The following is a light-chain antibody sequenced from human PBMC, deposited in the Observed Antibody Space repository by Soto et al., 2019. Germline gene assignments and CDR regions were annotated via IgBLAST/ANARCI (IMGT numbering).Light chain of an antibody. J-gene: IGLJ2*01. CDR1: SSNIGSNH. CDR3: SARDDSLSGVV. CDR2: RSD. Sequence: QSVLTQPPSASGTPGQRVTISCSGSSSNIGSNHVYWYQQFPGMAPKLLMYRSDQRPTGVPDRLSGSKSGTSASLAISGLRSDGEADYSCSARDDSLSGVVFGGGTKLTVL. V-gene: IGLV1-47*01.